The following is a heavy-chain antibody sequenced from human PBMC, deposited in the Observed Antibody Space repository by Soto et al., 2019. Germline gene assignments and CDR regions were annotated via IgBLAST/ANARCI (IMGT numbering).Heavy chain of an antibody. CDR1: GFTFSSYG. CDR2: IWYDGSNK. J-gene: IGHJ4*02. V-gene: IGHV3-33*01. Sequence: QVQLVESGGGVVQPGRSLRLSCAASGFTFSSYGMHWVRQAPGKGLEWVAVIWYDGSNKYYADSVKGRFTISRDNSKNTLYLQMNSLRAEETAVYYCARAEGGGSSSEFDYWGQGTLVTVSS. CDR3: ARAEGGGSSSEFDY. D-gene: IGHD6-6*01.